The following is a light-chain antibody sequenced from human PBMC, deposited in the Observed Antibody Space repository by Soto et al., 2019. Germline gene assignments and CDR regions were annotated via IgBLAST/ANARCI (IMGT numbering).Light chain of an antibody. CDR2: EAT. J-gene: IGLJ3*02. CDR3: FSYAGSRTWV. Sequence: QPVLTQPASVSGSPGQSITISCTGSSSDFGSYNLVSWYQQHPGKVPKLIIYEATKRPSGISNRFSGSKSGYMASLTISGLQAEDGADYYCFSYAGSRTWVFGGGTKLTVL. CDR1: SSDFGSYNL. V-gene: IGLV2-23*01.